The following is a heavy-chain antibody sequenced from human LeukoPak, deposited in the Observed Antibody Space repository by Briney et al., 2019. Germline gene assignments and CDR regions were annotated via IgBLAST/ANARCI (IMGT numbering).Heavy chain of an antibody. Sequence: SETLSLTCTVSGYSLSSGYYWSWIRQPPGKGLEWIGEINHSGSTNYNPSLKSRVTISVDTSKNQFSLKLSSVNAADTAVYYCAGGGPIVVVPTYYYMDVWGKGTTVTVSS. CDR3: AGGGPIVVVPTYYYMDV. D-gene: IGHD2-2*01. CDR2: INHSGST. V-gene: IGHV4-34*01. CDR1: GYSLSSGYY. J-gene: IGHJ6*03.